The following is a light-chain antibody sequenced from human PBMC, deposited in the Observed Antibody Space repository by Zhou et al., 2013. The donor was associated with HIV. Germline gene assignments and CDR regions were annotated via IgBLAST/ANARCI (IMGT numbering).Light chain of an antibody. CDR2: KVS. CDR3: MHSLQTPYS. V-gene: IGKV2-30*01. J-gene: IGKJ2*03. CDR1: QSLVYSDGNTY. Sequence: DVVMTQSPLSLPVTLGQPASISCRSSQSLVYSDGNTYLSWFQQRPGQSPRRLINKVSKRDSGVPDRFSGSGSGTDFTLKISRVEAEDVGVYYCMHSLQTPYSFGQGTKLEIK.